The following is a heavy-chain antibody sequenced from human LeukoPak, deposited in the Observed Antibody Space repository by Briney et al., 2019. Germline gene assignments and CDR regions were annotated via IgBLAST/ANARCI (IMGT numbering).Heavy chain of an antibody. Sequence: SETLSLTCTVSGGSISSSSYYWGWIRQPPGKGLEWIGSIYYSGSSTYYNPSLKSRVTISVDTSKNQFSLKLSSVTAADTAVYFCARAIPYCGGDCYLIFDYWGQGTLVTVSS. D-gene: IGHD2-21*01. CDR2: IYYSGSST. V-gene: IGHV4-39*07. J-gene: IGHJ4*02. CDR3: ARAIPYCGGDCYLIFDY. CDR1: GGSISSSSYY.